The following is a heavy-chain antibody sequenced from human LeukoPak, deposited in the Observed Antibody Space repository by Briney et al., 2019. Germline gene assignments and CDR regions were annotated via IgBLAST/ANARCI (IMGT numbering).Heavy chain of an antibody. Sequence: SETLSLTCTVPGGSISSYYWSWIRQPAGKGLGGIGRIYTSGSTNYNPSLKSRVTMSVDTSKNQFSLKLSSVTAADTAVYYCASYYGSGARAFDIWGQGTMVTVST. D-gene: IGHD3-10*01. CDR1: GGSISSYY. J-gene: IGHJ3*02. CDR2: IYTSGST. CDR3: ASYYGSGARAFDI. V-gene: IGHV4-4*07.